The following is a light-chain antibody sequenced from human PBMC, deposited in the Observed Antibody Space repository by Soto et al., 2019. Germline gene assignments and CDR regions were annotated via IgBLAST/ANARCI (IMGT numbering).Light chain of an antibody. CDR2: EVS. J-gene: IGLJ1*01. V-gene: IGLV2-14*01. Sequence: QSALTQPASVSGSPGQSIAISCTGTSSDVGSHNHVSWYQQYPGKAPKLIIYEVSNRPSGVSARFSGSKFGSTASLTISGLQAEDEAEYYCNSLSAAGSSYVFGPGTKAPS. CDR3: NSLSAAGSSYV. CDR1: SSDVGSHNH.